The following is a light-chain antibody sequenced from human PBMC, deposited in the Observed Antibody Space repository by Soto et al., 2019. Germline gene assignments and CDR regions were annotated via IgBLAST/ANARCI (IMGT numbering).Light chain of an antibody. J-gene: IGKJ1*01. Sequence: EIQVTQAPSTLSASVGPRVTITCRASQTIINWLAWYQQKPGKAPKLLIYKASTLEGEVPSRFSGSGSETEFTLTINSLQPDDSATYYCQQYHTYWWTFGQGTKV. CDR3: QQYHTYWWT. V-gene: IGKV1-5*03. CDR1: QTIINW. CDR2: KAS.